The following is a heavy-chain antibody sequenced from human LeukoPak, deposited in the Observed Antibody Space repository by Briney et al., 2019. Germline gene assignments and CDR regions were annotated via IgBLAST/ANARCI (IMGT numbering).Heavy chain of an antibody. Sequence: AGGSLRLSCAASGFALSDYYMNWIRQAPGKGLEWVSYISSSTTYTNYADSVKGRFTISRDNAKNSLYLQMNSLRAEDTAVYYCARAGYVSGQESDYWGQGTLVTVSS. CDR3: ARAGYVSGQESDY. V-gene: IGHV3-11*05. CDR1: GFALSDYY. J-gene: IGHJ4*02. CDR2: ISSSTTYT. D-gene: IGHD3-10*01.